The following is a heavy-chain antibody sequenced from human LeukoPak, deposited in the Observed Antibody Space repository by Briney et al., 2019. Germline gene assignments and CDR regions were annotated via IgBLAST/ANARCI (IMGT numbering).Heavy chain of an antibody. CDR3: TRGKPETVFDS. CDR2: IYYTGTT. CDR1: NGSISSFY. J-gene: IGHJ4*01. Sequence: KSSETLSLTCTVSNGSISSFYWTWIRQPPGKGLEWIGYIYYTGTTDYNPSLKSRVTISVDTSKNQFSLMLSSVTAADTAVYYCTRGKPETVFDSWGRGTLVTVSS. V-gene: IGHV4-59*01.